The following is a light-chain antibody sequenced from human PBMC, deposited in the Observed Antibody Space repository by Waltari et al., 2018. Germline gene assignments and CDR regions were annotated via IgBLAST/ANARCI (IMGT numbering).Light chain of an antibody. Sequence: DIVMTHSPATLSVSPGERATLSCRASQSVGTNLAWYQQRPGQAPRLLLYGASSRATGIPARFSGSGSGTDFTLTINSLQPEDFALYYCQQYHNWPPWAFGQGTKVEIK. V-gene: IGKV3-15*01. CDR1: QSVGTN. J-gene: IGKJ1*01. CDR2: GAS. CDR3: QQYHNWPPWA.